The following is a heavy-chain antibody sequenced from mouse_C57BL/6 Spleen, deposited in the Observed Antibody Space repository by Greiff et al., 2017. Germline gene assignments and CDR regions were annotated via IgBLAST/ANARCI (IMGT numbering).Heavy chain of an antibody. CDR2: IYPGSGNT. D-gene: IGHD1-1*01. J-gene: IGHJ2*01. CDR3: ARQRGSSYGFDY. CDR1: GYTFTDYY. V-gene: IGHV1-76*01. Sequence: VQLQQSGAELVRPGASVKLSCKASGYTFTDYYINWVKQRPGQGLEWIARIYPGSGNTYYNEKFKGKATLTAEKSSSTAYMQLSSLTSEDSAVYFCARQRGSSYGFDYWGQGTTLTVSS.